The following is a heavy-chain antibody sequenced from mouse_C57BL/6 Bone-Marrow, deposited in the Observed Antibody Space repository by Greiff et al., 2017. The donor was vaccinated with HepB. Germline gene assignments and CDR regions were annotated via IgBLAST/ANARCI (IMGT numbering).Heavy chain of an antibody. V-gene: IGHV1-81*01. CDR3: ARSDYYGFYFDY. J-gene: IGHJ2*01. D-gene: IGHD1-1*01. CDR1: GYTFTSYG. Sequence: QVQLQQSGAELARPGASVKLSCKASGYTFTSYGISWVKQRPGQGLEWIGEIYPRSGNTYYNSKFKGKSTLTAYTSSSTAYMELRSLTSEDSAVYFCARSDYYGFYFDYWGQGITLTVSS. CDR2: IYPRSGNT.